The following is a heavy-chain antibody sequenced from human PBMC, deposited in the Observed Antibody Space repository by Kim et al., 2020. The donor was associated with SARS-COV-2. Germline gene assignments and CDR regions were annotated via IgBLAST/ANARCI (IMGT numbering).Heavy chain of an antibody. CDR2: INHSGST. CDR3: ARGGWYALYWFDP. CDR1: GGSFSGYY. V-gene: IGHV4-34*01. D-gene: IGHD6-19*01. J-gene: IGHJ5*02. Sequence: SETLSLTCAVYGGSFSGYYWSWIRQPPGKGLEWIGEINHSGSTNYNPSLKSRVTISVDTSKNQFSLKLSSVTAADTAVYYCARGGWYALYWFDPWGQGTLVTVSS.